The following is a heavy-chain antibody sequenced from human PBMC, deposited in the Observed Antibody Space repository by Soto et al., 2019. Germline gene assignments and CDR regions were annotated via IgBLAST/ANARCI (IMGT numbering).Heavy chain of an antibody. V-gene: IGHV1-58*01. Sequence: QMQLVQSGPEVKKPGTSVKVSCKASGFTFTSSAVQWVRQARGLRLEWIGWIVVGSGNTNYAQKFQERVTITGDVSTSTANIELSSLRSDDTAVYYCAAGMHYYGSGSPWAYGMDVWGQGTTVTVSS. J-gene: IGHJ6*02. CDR2: IVVGSGNT. D-gene: IGHD3-10*01. CDR1: GFTFTSSA. CDR3: AAGMHYYGSGSPWAYGMDV.